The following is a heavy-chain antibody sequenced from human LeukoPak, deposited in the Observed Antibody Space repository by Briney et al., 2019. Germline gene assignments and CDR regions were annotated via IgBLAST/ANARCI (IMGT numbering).Heavy chain of an antibody. D-gene: IGHD6-19*01. J-gene: IGHJ4*02. CDR2: IYYSGST. Sequence: SETLSLTCTVSGGSISSYYWSWIRQPPGKGLEWIGYIYYSGSTNYNPSLKSRVTISVDTSKNQFSLKLSSVTAADTAVYYCAGVGGWPHFDYWGQGTLVTVSS. V-gene: IGHV4-59*12. CDR1: GGSISSYY. CDR3: AGVGGWPHFDY.